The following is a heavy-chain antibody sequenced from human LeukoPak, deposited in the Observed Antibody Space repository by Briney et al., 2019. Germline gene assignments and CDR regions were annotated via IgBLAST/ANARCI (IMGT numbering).Heavy chain of an antibody. CDR2: IYPGDSDT. V-gene: IGHV5-51*01. CDR1: GYRFTTYW. Sequence: GESLKISCRGSGYRFTTYWIGWVRQMPGNGLVWLGIIYPGDSDTRYTPSFQGQVTMSADKSINTAYLQWSSLKASDTAMYYCARRQGCSSTSCPPDYWGQGTLVTVSP. CDR3: ARRQGCSSTSCPPDY. J-gene: IGHJ4*02. D-gene: IGHD2-2*01.